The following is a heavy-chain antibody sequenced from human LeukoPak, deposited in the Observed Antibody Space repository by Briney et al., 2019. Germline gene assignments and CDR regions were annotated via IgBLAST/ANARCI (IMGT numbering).Heavy chain of an antibody. V-gene: IGHV1-69*13. CDR1: GGTFSSYA. D-gene: IGHD3-22*01. CDR2: IIPIFGTA. CDR3: ARGRGYYYDSSGYNFDY. J-gene: IGHJ4*02. Sequence: ASVTVSCKASGGTFSSYAISWVRQAPGQGLEWMGGIIPIFGTANYAQKFQGRVTITADESTSTAYMELSSLRSEDTAVYYCARGRGYYYDSSGYNFDYWGQGTLVTVSS.